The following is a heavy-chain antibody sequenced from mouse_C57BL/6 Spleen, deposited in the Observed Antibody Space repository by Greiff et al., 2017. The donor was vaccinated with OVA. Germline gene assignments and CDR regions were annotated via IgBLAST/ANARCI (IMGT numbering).Heavy chain of an antibody. CDR1: GYTFTSYW. CDR3: ARGFDH. Sequence: VQLQQPGAELVKPGASVKLSCKASGYTFTSYWMQWVKQRPGQGLEWIGEIDPSDSYTNYNQKFKGKATLTVDTSSSTAYMQLSSLTSEDSAVYYCARGFDHWGQGTTLTVSS. CDR2: IDPSDSYT. V-gene: IGHV1-50*01. J-gene: IGHJ2*01.